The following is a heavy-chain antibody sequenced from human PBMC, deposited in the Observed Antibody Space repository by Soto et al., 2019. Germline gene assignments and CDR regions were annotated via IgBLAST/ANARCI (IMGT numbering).Heavy chain of an antibody. V-gene: IGHV4-34*01. CDR3: AAKSSYRSGSIEY. J-gene: IGHJ4*02. CDR1: VGSFSGYY. D-gene: IGHD6-19*01. Sequence: SETLSLTCAVYVGSFSGYYWSCIRHPPGKGLEWIGEINHSGSTNYNPSLKSRVTISVDTSKNQFSLKLSSVTAADTAVYYCAAKSSYRSGSIEYWRQGTLVIVSS. CDR2: INHSGST.